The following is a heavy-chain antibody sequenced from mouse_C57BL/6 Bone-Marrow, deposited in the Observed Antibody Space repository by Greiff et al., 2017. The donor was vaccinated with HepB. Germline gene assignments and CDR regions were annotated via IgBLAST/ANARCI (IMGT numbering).Heavy chain of an antibody. V-gene: IGHV1-81*01. Sequence: QVQLQPSGAELAGPGASVKLSCKTSGYTFTSYGISWVKQRSGQCLVWIGEIYPRCGNTYDNEKFKGKLTLTADQSSSTAYMELRSLTSEDSSVYSCARGNYYGSSYDPSFDYWGQGTTLTASS. CDR2: IYPRCGNT. D-gene: IGHD1-1*01. CDR1: GYTFTSYG. J-gene: IGHJ2*01. CDR3: ARGNYYGSSYDPSFDY.